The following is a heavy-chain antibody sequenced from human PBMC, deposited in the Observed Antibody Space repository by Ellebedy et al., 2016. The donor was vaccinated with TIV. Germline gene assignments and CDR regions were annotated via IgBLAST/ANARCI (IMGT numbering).Heavy chain of an antibody. CDR2: IYSGGST. CDR3: ARGAVYCSGGSCYYYYYYMDV. CDR1: GFTVSSNY. Sequence: GESLKISXAASGFTVSSNYMSWVRQAPGKGLEWVSVIYSGGSTYYADSVKGRFTISRDNSKNTLYLQMNSLRAEDTAVYYCARGAVYCSGGSCYYYYYYMDVWGKGTTVTVSS. V-gene: IGHV3-53*01. D-gene: IGHD2-15*01. J-gene: IGHJ6*03.